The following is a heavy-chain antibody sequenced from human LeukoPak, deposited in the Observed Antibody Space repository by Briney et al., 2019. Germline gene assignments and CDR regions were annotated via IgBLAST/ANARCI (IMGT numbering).Heavy chain of an antibody. Sequence: GESLKISGQGSGYNFANYWIAWVRQLPGKGLECMGIIYPGDSDTRYSPSLQGQVTFSADKSISTVYLQWRSLKASDTAMYYCARREGPTARTRRDYFDYWGQGSPVTVSS. CDR1: GYNFANYW. D-gene: IGHD1-26*01. V-gene: IGHV5-51*01. CDR2: IYPGDSDT. CDR3: ARREGPTARTRRDYFDY. J-gene: IGHJ4*02.